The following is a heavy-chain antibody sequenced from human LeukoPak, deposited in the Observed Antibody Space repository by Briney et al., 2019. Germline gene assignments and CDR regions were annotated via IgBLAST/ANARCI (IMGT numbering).Heavy chain of an antibody. J-gene: IGHJ4*02. CDR1: GFTFSSYG. CDR2: IWYDGGNK. Sequence: PGGSLRLSCTASGFTFSSYGMHWVRQAPGTGLEWVSLIWYDGGNKFYADSVKGQFTISRDNSKNTLYLQMNTLRAEDTAVYYCAKGAGIHVTGPDFWGPGTLVTVSS. CDR3: AKGAGIHVTGPDF. V-gene: IGHV3-33*06. D-gene: IGHD3-9*01.